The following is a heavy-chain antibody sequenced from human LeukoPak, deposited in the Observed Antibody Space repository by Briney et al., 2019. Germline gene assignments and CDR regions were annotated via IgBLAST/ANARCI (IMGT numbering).Heavy chain of an antibody. J-gene: IGHJ4*02. CDR3: ARLWSHSKTEDY. CDR1: GGSIYNYY. Sequence: PSETLSLTCTVSGGSIYNYYWSWIRQPPGEGLEWIGNIYHNGDTYYNPSLRSRVTISVDTSENQFSLNLRSVTAADTAVYYCARLWSHSKTEDYWGQGTVVTVSS. V-gene: IGHV4-59*08. CDR2: IYHNGDT. D-gene: IGHD3-16*01.